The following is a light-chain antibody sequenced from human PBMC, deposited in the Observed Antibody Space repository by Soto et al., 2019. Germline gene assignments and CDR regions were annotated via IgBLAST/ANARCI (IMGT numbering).Light chain of an antibody. CDR1: SSDVGGYNY. CDR2: EVS. CDR3: SSYAGSNNYV. V-gene: IGLV2-8*01. Sequence: QSALTQPPSASGSPGQSVTISCTGTSSDVGGYNYVSWYQQHPGKAPKLMIYEVSKRPSGVPDRFSGSKSGNTASLTVSGXXXXXXXXXXCSSYAGSNNYVFRTGTKLTV. J-gene: IGLJ1*01.